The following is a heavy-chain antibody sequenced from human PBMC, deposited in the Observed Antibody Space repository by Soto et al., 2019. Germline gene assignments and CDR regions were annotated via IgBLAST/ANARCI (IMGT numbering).Heavy chain of an antibody. Sequence: PSETLSLTCAVFGGSITSADWWTWVSQPPGGGLEWIGEISHSGITSYKSSLKSRVTRSVDRTKNDVSLKLTSFTAADSVGYGCARVLRGWFDPWGQGTPVTVSS. CDR3: ARVLRGWFDP. J-gene: IGHJ5*02. CDR1: GGSITSADW. V-gene: IGHV4-4*01. CDR2: ISHSGIT.